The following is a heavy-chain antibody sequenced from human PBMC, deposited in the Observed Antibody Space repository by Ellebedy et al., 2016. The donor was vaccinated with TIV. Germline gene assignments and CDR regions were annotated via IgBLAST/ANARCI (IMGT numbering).Heavy chain of an antibody. D-gene: IGHD1-26*01. J-gene: IGHJ3*02. CDR1: GGSISSRSNY. V-gene: IGHV4-31*03. CDR3: ARGGSLLDTFDI. CDR2: IYKSGTT. Sequence: SETLSLXXTVSGGSISSRSNYWGWIRQSPGKGLEWIGYIYKSGTTYYNPSLKSRVVISVDTSRNQFSLRLNSVTAADMAIYYCARGGSLLDTFDIWGQGTMVTVSS.